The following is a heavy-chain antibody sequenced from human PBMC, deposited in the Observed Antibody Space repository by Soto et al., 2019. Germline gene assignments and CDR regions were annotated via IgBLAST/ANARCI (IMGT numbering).Heavy chain of an antibody. J-gene: IGHJ4*02. CDR1: GFTFSSYA. V-gene: IGHV3-23*01. CDR3: AKITAYYFDY. Sequence: HPGGSLRLSCAASGFTFSSYAMSWVRQAPGKGLEWVSAFRGDGTGAHYADSVKGRFTISRDNSKNTMYLQMNSLRAEDTAVYYCAKITAYYFDYWGQGTLVTVSS. CDR2: FRGDGTGA.